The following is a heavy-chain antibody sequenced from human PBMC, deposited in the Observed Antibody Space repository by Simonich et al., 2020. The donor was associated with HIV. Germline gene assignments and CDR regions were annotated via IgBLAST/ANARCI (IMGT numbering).Heavy chain of an antibody. D-gene: IGHD6-13*01. J-gene: IGHJ4*02. V-gene: IGHV5-51*01. CDR1: GYSFTSYW. CDR2: NLPGDVGT. CDR3: VRHGSWYGGYYFDY. Sequence: EVQLVQSGAEVKKPGESLKISCKGSGYSFTSYWIGWGRQMPGKGLEWVGINLPGDVGTRYSSSFQGQVTISADKSISTAYLQGGSLKASDTAMYYCVRHGSWYGGYYFDYWGQGTLVTVSS.